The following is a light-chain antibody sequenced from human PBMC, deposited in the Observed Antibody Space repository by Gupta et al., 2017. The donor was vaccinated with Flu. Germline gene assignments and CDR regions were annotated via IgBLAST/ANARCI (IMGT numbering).Light chain of an antibody. J-gene: IGLJ3*02. Sequence: SYDLTQPPSVSVSPGQTASLTCSGDELGDKYTCWYQQKPGQSPTLVIYQDFKRPSGIPERFSGSNSGNTATLTISGAQVTDEADYYCQAWVSGTSVVFGGGTKLTVL. V-gene: IGLV3-1*01. CDR3: QAWVSGTSVV. CDR1: ELGDKY. CDR2: QDF.